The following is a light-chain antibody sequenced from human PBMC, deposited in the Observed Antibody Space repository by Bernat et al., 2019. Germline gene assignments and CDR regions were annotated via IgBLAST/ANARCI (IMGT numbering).Light chain of an antibody. Sequence: SYELTQPPSVSVSPGQTARITCSGDALSKQYAYWYQQKPGQAPVMVIYKDNERPSGITERISGSSSGTTVTLTISGVQAEDEADYYCQSADSSGTWVFGGGTKLTVL. J-gene: IGLJ3*02. CDR3: QSADSSGTWV. CDR2: KDN. V-gene: IGLV3-25*03. CDR1: ALSKQY.